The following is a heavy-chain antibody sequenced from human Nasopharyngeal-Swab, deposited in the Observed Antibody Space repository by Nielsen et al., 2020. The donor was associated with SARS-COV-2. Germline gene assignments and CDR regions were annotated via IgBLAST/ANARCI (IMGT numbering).Heavy chain of an antibody. CDR3: AKESGYCSSTSCYAPAPFDY. CDR2: ISGSGGST. D-gene: IGHD2-2*01. Sequence: VRQAPGKGLEWVSAISGSGGSTYYADSVKGRFTISRDNSKNTLYLQMNSLRAEDTAVYYCAKESGYCSSTSCYAPAPFDYWGQGTLVTVSS. V-gene: IGHV3-23*01. J-gene: IGHJ4*02.